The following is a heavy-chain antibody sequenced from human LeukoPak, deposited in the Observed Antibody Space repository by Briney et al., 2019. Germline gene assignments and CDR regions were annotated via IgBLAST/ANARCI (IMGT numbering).Heavy chain of an antibody. CDR1: GFTFSSYA. Sequence: GRSLRLSCAASGFTFSSYAMPWVRQAPGKGLEWVAVISYDGSNKYYADSVKGRFTISRDNSKNTLYLQMNSLRAEDTAVYYCAKSYTRGYSYGPAGWYFDLWGRGTLVTVSS. D-gene: IGHD5-18*01. V-gene: IGHV3-30-3*02. CDR3: AKSYTRGYSYGPAGWYFDL. J-gene: IGHJ2*01. CDR2: ISYDGSNK.